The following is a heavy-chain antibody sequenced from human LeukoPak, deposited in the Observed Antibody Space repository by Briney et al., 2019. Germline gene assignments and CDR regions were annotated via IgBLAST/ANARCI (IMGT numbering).Heavy chain of an antibody. CDR2: INWNGGST. J-gene: IGHJ3*02. CDR1: GFTFDDYG. V-gene: IGHV3-20*04. Sequence: GGSLRLSCAASGFTFDDYGMSWVRQAPGKGLEWVSGINWNGGSTGYADSVKGRFTISRDNAKNSLYLQMNSLRAEDTALYYCARRGYYYGSGTGSAFDIWGQGTMVTVSS. D-gene: IGHD3-10*01. CDR3: ARRGYYYGSGTGSAFDI.